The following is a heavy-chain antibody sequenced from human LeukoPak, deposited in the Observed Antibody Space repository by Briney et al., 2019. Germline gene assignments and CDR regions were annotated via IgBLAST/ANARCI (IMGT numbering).Heavy chain of an antibody. J-gene: IGHJ6*03. CDR1: GFTFSNAW. CDR3: TTTDPDDFWSRLDYYYYYMDV. V-gene: IGHV3-15*01. D-gene: IGHD3-3*01. CDR2: IKSKTDGGTT. Sequence: NPGGSLRHSCAASGFTFSNAWMSWVRQAPGKGLGWVGRIKSKTDGGTTDYAAPVKGRFTISRDDSKNTLYLQMNSLKTEDTAVYYCTTTDPDDFWSRLDYYYYYMDVWGKGTTVTVSS.